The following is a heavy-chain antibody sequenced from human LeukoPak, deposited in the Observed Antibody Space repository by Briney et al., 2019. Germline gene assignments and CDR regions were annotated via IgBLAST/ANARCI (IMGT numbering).Heavy chain of an antibody. CDR2: INTNTGNP. CDR1: GYPFTSYA. J-gene: IGHJ5*02. V-gene: IGHV7-4-1*02. D-gene: IGHD4-11*01. CDR3: ARAGRVTTVYNWFDP. Sequence: GASVKVSCKASGYPFTSYAMNWVRQAPGQGLEWMGWINTNTGNPTYAQGFTGRFVFSLDTSVSTAYLQISSLKAEDTAVYYCARAGRVTTVYNWFDPWGQGTLVTVSS.